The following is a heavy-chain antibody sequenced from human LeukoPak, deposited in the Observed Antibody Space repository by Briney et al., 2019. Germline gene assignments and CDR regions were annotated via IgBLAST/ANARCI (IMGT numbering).Heavy chain of an antibody. D-gene: IGHD4-17*01. CDR2: MNPHSGKT. J-gene: IGHJ5*02. Sequence: GASVKVSCKASGYPFNNYDINWVRQATGQGLEWMGWMNPHSGKTGYAQNFQGRVTITRDTSISTAYMELSSLRSEDTAAYYCARLSSHYGDYKVDPWGQGTLVTVSS. V-gene: IGHV1-8*01. CDR3: ARLSSHYGDYKVDP. CDR1: GYPFNNYD.